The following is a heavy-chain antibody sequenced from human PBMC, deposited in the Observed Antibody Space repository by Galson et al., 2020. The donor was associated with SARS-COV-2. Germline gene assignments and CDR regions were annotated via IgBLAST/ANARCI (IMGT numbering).Heavy chain of an antibody. V-gene: IGHV4-39*02. D-gene: IGHD2-15*01. CDR3: ARYLLDRGDFCDY. Sequence: SETLSLTCTVSGGSISSNTNYWGWIRQPPGKGLEWIGSILYTGVTFYHPSLKNRVTISVDTSKNHFSLRLTSVTAADTSVYYCARYLLDRGDFCDYWGQGTLVTVAS. J-gene: IGHJ4*02. CDR1: GGSISSNTNY. CDR2: ILYTGVT.